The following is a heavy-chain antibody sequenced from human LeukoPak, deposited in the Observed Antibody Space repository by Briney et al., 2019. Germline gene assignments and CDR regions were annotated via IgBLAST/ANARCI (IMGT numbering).Heavy chain of an antibody. D-gene: IGHD3-22*01. CDR2: ISWDGGST. Sequence: PGGSLRLSCAASGFTFDDYTMHWVRQALGKGLEWVSLISWDGGSTYYADSVKGRFTISRDNSKNSLYLQMNSLRTEDTALYYCAKDMGYYDSGGGWDWGQGTMVTVSS. J-gene: IGHJ3*01. CDR1: GFTFDDYT. V-gene: IGHV3-43*01. CDR3: AKDMGYYDSGGGWD.